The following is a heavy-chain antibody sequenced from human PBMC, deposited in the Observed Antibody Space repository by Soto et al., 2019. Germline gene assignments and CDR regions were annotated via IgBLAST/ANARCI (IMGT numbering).Heavy chain of an antibody. J-gene: IGHJ5*02. D-gene: IGHD3-3*01. CDR3: VKDSLWSGYYTPAWFDP. CDR2: ISSNGGST. V-gene: IGHV3-64D*06. Sequence: GGAPSESRLGSGVTFMRYSILPVPPGPGKGLEYVSAISSNGGSTYYADSVKGRFTISRDNSKNTLYLQMSSLRAEDTAVYYCVKDSLWSGYYTPAWFDPWGQGTLVTVSS. CDR1: GVTFMRYS.